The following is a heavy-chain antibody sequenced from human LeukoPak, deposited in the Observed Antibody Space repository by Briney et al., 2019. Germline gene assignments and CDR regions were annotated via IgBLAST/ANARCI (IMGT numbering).Heavy chain of an antibody. V-gene: IGHV1-8*01. CDR3: ARGLRSDY. CDR2: MNPNSGRR. Sequence: ASVKVSCKASGYIFSNYDINWVRQAPGHGLEWMGWMNPNSGRRVYAQKFQGRVTMTRNSSINTAYMELTSLRSDERAVYYCARGLRSDYWGQGTLVTVSS. J-gene: IGHJ4*02. CDR1: GYIFSNYD. D-gene: IGHD3-16*02.